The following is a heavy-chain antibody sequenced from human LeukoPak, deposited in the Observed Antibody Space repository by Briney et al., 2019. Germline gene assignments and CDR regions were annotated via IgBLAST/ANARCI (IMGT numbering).Heavy chain of an antibody. CDR2: IYYSGST. V-gene: IGHV4-39*06. CDR1: GGSISSSSYY. J-gene: IGHJ4*02. D-gene: IGHD4-17*01. Sequence: PSETLSLTCTVSGGSISSSSYYWGWIRQPPGKGLEWIGSIYYSGSTYYNPSLKSRVTISVDTSKNQFTLKLSSVTAADTVVYYCATTTVTTSDYWGQGTLVTVSS. CDR3: ATTTVTTSDY.